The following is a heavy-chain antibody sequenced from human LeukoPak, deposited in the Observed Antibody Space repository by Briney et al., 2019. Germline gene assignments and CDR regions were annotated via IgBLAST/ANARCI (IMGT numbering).Heavy chain of an antibody. J-gene: IGHJ4*02. D-gene: IGHD3-22*01. Sequence: GGSLRLSCAASGFTFSSYGMHWVRQAPGKGLEWVAVIWYDGSNKYYADSVKGRFTISRDNSKNTLYLQMNSLRAEDTAVYYCARESYDSSGYPVDYWGQGTLVTVSS. CDR1: GFTFSSYG. V-gene: IGHV3-33*01. CDR2: IWYDGSNK. CDR3: ARESYDSSGYPVDY.